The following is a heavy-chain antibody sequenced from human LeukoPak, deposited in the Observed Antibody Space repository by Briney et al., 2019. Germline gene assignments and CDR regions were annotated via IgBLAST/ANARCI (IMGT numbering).Heavy chain of an antibody. Sequence: GGSLRLSCVASGFTFSSYGVSWVRQAPGKGLEWVSAISGSGGSTYYADSVKGRFTISRDNSKNTLYLQMNSLRAEDTAVYYCAKCGGYYYYMDVWGKGTTVTVSS. CDR1: GFTFSSYG. CDR2: ISGSGGST. CDR3: AKCGGYYYYMDV. J-gene: IGHJ6*03. V-gene: IGHV3-23*01. D-gene: IGHD3-16*01.